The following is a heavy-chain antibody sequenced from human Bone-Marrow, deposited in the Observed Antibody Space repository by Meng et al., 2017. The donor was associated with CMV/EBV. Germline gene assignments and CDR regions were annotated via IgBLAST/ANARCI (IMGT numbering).Heavy chain of an antibody. CDR1: GDTFNRYI. CDR2: IIPVLDIP. Sequence: SVKVSCKASGDTFNRYIIGWVRQAPRQGLERLGRIIPVLDIPNHAQKFQDRVTLSADRSASTVYLELSNLKSEDTDVYYCARGHNSGSGAYLGYWGQGTLVTVSS. V-gene: IGHV1-69*02. D-gene: IGHD3-10*01. CDR3: ARGHNSGSGAYLGY. J-gene: IGHJ4*02.